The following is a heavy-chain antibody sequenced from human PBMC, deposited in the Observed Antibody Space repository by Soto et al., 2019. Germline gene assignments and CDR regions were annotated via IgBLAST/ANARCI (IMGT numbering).Heavy chain of an antibody. CDR3: AAGYTTGLDAFDI. V-gene: IGHV5-51*01. CDR1: GYTFTNYW. D-gene: IGHD1-1*01. J-gene: IGHJ3*02. Sequence: PXESLKISCKASGYTFTNYWIGWVRQMPGKGLECMGIIYPGDADTRYSPSFQGQVTISADKSISTAFLHWTSLKASDTAMYYCAAGYTTGLDAFDIWGQGTMVT. CDR2: IYPGDADT.